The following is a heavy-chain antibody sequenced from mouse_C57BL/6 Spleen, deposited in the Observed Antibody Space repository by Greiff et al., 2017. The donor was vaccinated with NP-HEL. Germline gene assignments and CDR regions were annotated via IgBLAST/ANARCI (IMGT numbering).Heavy chain of an antibody. CDR1: GYTFTSYW. Sequence: QVQLQQPGAELVMPGASVKLSCKASGYTFTSYWMHWVKQRPGQGLEWIGEIYPSDSYTNYNQKFKGKSTLTVDKSSSKAYMQLSSLTSEDSAVYYCARQELRDDYDADWYFDVWGTGTTVTVSS. CDR3: ARQELRDDYDADWYFDV. J-gene: IGHJ1*03. CDR2: IYPSDSYT. D-gene: IGHD2-4*01. V-gene: IGHV1-69*01.